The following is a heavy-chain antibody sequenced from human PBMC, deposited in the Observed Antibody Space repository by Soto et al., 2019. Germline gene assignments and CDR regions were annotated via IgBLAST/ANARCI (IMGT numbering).Heavy chain of an antibody. V-gene: IGHV3-23*01. CDR2: ISGSGGST. D-gene: IGHD2-8*02. CDR1: GFTFSSYA. Sequence: LRLSCAASGFTFSSYAMSWVRQAPGKGLEWVSAISGSGGSTYYADSVKGRFTISRGNSKNTLYLQMNSLRAEDTAVYYCASTDAAGLYYFDYWGQGTLVTVSS. J-gene: IGHJ4*02. CDR3: ASTDAAGLYYFDY.